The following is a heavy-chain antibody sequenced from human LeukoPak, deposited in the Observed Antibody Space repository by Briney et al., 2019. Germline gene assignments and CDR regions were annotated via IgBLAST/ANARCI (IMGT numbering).Heavy chain of an antibody. Sequence: SETLSLTCAVYGGSFTIYSWTWIRQSPGKGLEWIGEINHSGNTNYNPSLKSRVTISVDTSKNQFSLQVTSVTAADTAVYYCARRALRITMVRGVRGTFDYWGQGTLVTVSS. D-gene: IGHD3-10*01. CDR2: INHSGNT. J-gene: IGHJ4*02. V-gene: IGHV4-34*01. CDR3: ARRALRITMVRGVRGTFDY. CDR1: GGSFTIYS.